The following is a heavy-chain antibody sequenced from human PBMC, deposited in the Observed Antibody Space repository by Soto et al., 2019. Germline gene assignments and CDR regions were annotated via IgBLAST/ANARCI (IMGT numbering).Heavy chain of an antibody. J-gene: IGHJ4*02. CDR1: GFTLSSHA. CDR2: ILSDGSNK. V-gene: IGHV3-30-3*01. Sequence: QVQLVESGGGVVQPGRSLRLSCAVSGFTLSSHAMHWVRQAPGKGLEWVALILSDGSNKYYADSVKGRFTTSRDNSKNTMHLKMSILRFENRAVYYCARDDEGGSDCDLGYWGQGALVTVSS. D-gene: IGHD1-26*01. CDR3: ARDDEGGSDCDLGY.